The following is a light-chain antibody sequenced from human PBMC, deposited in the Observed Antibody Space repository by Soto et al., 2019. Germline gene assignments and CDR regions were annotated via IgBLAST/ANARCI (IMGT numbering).Light chain of an antibody. V-gene: IGKV1-12*01. CDR2: ATS. J-gene: IGKJ3*01. CDR1: QGVGGW. CDR3: QQTHSLPLS. Sequence: IQMTQSPSSVSASVGDRVTMTCRASQGVGGWLAWYHQKQGKVPKLLIYATSSLHSGVPSRFSGSGSGTDFTLSISSLQPEDVATCYCQQTHSLPLSFGPGTKVDIK.